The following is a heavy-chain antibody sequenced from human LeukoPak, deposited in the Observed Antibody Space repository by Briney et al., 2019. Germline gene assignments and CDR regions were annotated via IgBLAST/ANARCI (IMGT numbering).Heavy chain of an antibody. J-gene: IGHJ4*02. CDR3: ARSAGWWSLDY. CDR2: ISHGGST. V-gene: IGHV4-4*02. D-gene: IGHD2-8*02. Sequence: SETLSLTCAVSGDSISTRNWWNWVRQPPGKGLDWIGEISHGGSTKYNPSLKNRVTISKDNSKNEFSLKLNSVTAADTAVYFCARSAGWWSLDYWGQGALVTVST. CDR1: GDSISTRNW.